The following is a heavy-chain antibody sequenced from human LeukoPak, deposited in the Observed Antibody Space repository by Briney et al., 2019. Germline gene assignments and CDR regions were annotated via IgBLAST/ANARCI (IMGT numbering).Heavy chain of an antibody. D-gene: IGHD3-10*01. J-gene: IGHJ4*02. CDR3: ARDSAPLLWFGEGHLDY. V-gene: IGHV3-33*01. Sequence: GRSLRLSCAASGFTFSRYGMHWVRQAPGKGLEWEAVIWYDGSNKYYADSVKGRFTISRDNSKNTLYLQMNSLRAEDTAVYYCARDSAPLLWFGEGHLDYWGQGTLVTASS. CDR2: IWYDGSNK. CDR1: GFTFSRYG.